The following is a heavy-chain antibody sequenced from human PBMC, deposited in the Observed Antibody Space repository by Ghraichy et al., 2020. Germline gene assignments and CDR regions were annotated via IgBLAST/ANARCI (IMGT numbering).Heavy chain of an antibody. CDR1: GFTFSSYA. CDR3: AKDIRGNWGLFSDFDY. D-gene: IGHD7-27*01. J-gene: IGHJ4*02. CDR2: ISGSGGST. Sequence: GGSLRLSCAASGFTFSSYAMSWVRQAPGKGLEWVSAISGSGGSTYYADSVKGRFTISRDNSKNTLYLQMNSLRAEDTAVYYCAKDIRGNWGLFSDFDYWGQGTLVTVSS. V-gene: IGHV3-23*01.